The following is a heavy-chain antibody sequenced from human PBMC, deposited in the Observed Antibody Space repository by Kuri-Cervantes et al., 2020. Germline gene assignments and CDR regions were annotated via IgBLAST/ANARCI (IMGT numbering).Heavy chain of an antibody. CDR1: GYTFTSYD. D-gene: IGHD4-17*01. J-gene: IGHJ4*02. V-gene: IGHV1-2*02. CDR2: MNPNSGGT. Sequence: ASVKVSCKASGYTFTSYDINWVRQATGQGLEWMGWMNPNSGGTNYAQKFQGRVTMTRDTSISTAYMELSRLRSDDTAAYYCASERTDGDYPDYWGQGTLVTVSS. CDR3: ASERTDGDYPDY.